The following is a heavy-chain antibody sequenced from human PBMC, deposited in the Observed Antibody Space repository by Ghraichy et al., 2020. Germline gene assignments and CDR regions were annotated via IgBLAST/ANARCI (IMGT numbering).Heavy chain of an antibody. CDR1: GFTFSGDW. V-gene: IGHV3-74*01. CDR3: VRDAFGPRDY. CDR2: INSDGSVI. Sequence: GGPLRLSCADSGFTFSGDWMHWFRQASGKGPVWVSRINSDGSVINYAESVRGRFTISRDNAKNTLYLQMNSLRAEDTAVYYCVRDAFGPRDYWGQGTQVTVSS. J-gene: IGHJ4*02. D-gene: IGHD3-10*01.